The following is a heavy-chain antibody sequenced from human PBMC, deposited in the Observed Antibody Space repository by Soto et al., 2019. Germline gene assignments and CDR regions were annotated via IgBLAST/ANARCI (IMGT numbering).Heavy chain of an antibody. CDR2: IYPSVSS. CDR1: GFAISRGYY. D-gene: IGHD1-1*01. V-gene: IGHV4-38-2*02. J-gene: IGHJ4*02. CDR3: AREKVGTTFFDN. Sequence: PSETLSLTCSVSGFAISRGYYWSWVRQPPGKGLEWIGSIYPSVSSYHNPSLETRVRLSIDTSKNQFTLNLTSVTAADTALYYCAREKVGTTFFDNWGQGIQVTVYS.